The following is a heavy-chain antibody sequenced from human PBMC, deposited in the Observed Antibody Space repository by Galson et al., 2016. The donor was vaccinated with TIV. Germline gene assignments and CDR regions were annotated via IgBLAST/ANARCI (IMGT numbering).Heavy chain of an antibody. CDR1: GYTFIDFY. V-gene: IGHV1-2*06. D-gene: IGHD4-23*01. Sequence: SVKVSCKASGYTFIDFYMHWVRQAPGQGLEWMGRITPKTGFTNYAQDLQGRVTMTRDTSSSTVYMELSRLTFDDTAVYYCARSYSSWGNSYYVDYWGQGTPVTVSS. CDR2: ITPKTGFT. CDR3: ARSYSSWGNSYYVDY. J-gene: IGHJ4*02.